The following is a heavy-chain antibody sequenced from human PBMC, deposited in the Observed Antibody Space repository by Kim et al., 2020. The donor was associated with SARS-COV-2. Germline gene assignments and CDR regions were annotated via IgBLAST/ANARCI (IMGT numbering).Heavy chain of an antibody. D-gene: IGHD1-7*01. J-gene: IGHJ4*02. CDR2: T. Sequence: TKYSQKFQGRGTITRDTAASTAYMELSSLRSEDTAVYYCAGGGNWNYGNYWGQGTLVTVSS. V-gene: IGHV1-3*01. CDR3: AGGGNWNYGNY.